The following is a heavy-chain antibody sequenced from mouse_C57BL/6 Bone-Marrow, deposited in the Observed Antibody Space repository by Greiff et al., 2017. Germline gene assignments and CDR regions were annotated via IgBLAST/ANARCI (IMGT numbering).Heavy chain of an antibody. V-gene: IGHV1-56*01. CDR1: GYTFTSHW. Sequence: QVQLQQSGPELVRPGASVKISCKAPGYTFTSHWMQWVRQRPGQGLEWIGEIFPGSGSTYYNEKFKGKATLTVDTSSSTAYMQLSSRTSEDSSVYFCALYYSNYLTWFAYWGQGTLVTVSA. CDR2: IFPGSGST. D-gene: IGHD2-5*01. CDR3: ALYYSNYLTWFAY. J-gene: IGHJ3*01.